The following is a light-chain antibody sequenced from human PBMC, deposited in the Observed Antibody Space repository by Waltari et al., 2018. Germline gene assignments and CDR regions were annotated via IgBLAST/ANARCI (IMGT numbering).Light chain of an antibody. J-gene: IGLJ1*01. Sequence: QSALTQPASVSGSPGQSITISCTGTSSDVGSYNYVSWYQQHPGKAPKLMIYEVSKRPSGVSSRFSGSKSGNTASLTISGLQAEEEADYYCSSYTSSSSYVFGTGTKVTVL. CDR1: SSDVGSYNY. V-gene: IGLV2-14*01. CDR3: SSYTSSSSYV. CDR2: EVS.